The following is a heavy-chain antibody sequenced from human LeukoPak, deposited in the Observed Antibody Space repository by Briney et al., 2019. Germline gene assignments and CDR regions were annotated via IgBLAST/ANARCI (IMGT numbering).Heavy chain of an antibody. CDR3: AKGSYYDSSGSFHFDY. V-gene: IGHV3-23*01. Sequence: PGGSLRLSCVVSGFTFSSYAMSWVRQAPGKGLEWVSGISGSGDNTYYADSVKGRFTISRDNSKNTLCVQMNSLGTEDTAAYYCAKGSYYDSSGSFHFDYWGQGTLVTVSS. J-gene: IGHJ4*02. CDR2: ISGSGDNT. D-gene: IGHD3-22*01. CDR1: GFTFSSYA.